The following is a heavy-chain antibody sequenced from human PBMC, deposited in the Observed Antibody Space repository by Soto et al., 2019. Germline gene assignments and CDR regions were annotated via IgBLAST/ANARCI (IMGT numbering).Heavy chain of an antibody. CDR1: GFTFSSYA. Sequence: PGGSLRLSCAASGFTFSSYAMSWVRQAPGKGLEWVSAISGSGGSTYYADSVKGRFTISRDNSKNTLYLQMNSLRAEDTAVYYCSKTIVVVITGYFDYWGQGTLVTVSS. V-gene: IGHV3-23*01. J-gene: IGHJ4*02. D-gene: IGHD3-22*01. CDR2: ISGSGGST. CDR3: SKTIVVVITGYFDY.